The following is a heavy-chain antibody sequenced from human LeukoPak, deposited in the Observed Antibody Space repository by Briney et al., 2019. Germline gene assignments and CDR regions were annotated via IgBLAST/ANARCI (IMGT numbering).Heavy chain of an antibody. Sequence: GGSLRLSCAGSGFTFSSYWMTWVRQAPGKGLELVANIKQDGSEKYYVDSVKGRFTISRDNAKNSVYLQMNSLTVEDTAVYYCARAPHSSSAFWGQGTLVTVSS. V-gene: IGHV3-7*04. CDR3: ARAPHSSSAF. CDR1: GFTFSSYW. J-gene: IGHJ4*02. D-gene: IGHD6-13*01. CDR2: IKQDGSEK.